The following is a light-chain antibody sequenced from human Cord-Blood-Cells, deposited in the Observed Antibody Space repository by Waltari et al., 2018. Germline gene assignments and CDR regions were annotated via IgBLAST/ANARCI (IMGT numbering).Light chain of an antibody. CDR3: SSYTSSSTWV. V-gene: IGLV2-14*01. Sequence: QSALTQPASVSGSTGQSIPISCTGTSSDVGGYNYVSWYQQHPGKAPKLMIYDVSNRPAGVSTRISGSKSGNTASLTISGLQAEDEADYYCSSYTSSSTWVFGGGTKLTVL. CDR2: DVS. CDR1: SSDVGGYNY. J-gene: IGLJ3*02.